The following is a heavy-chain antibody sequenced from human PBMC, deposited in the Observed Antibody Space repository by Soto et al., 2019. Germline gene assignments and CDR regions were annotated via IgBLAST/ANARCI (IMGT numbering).Heavy chain of an antibody. D-gene: IGHD6-19*01. CDR1: GFTFSSYA. Sequence: EVQLLESGGGLVQPGGSLRLSCAASGFTFSSYAMSWVRQAPGKGLEWVSAISGSGGSTYYADSVKGRFTISRDNSKNTLYLKMTSLRAEDTAVYYCAKPAVAGSYYFDSWGQGALVTVSS. CDR3: AKPAVAGSYYFDS. V-gene: IGHV3-23*01. CDR2: ISGSGGST. J-gene: IGHJ4*02.